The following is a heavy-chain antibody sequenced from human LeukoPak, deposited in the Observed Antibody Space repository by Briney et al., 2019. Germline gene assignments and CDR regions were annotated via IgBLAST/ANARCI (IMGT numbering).Heavy chain of an antibody. CDR3: ARTYGDYTDGFDY. CDR1: GGTFSSYA. Sequence: ASVKVSCKASGGTFSSYAISWVRQAPGQGLEWMGGIIPIFGTANYAQKFQGRVTMTTDTSTSTAYMELRSLRSDDTAVYYCARTYGDYTDGFDYWGQGTLVTVSS. J-gene: IGHJ4*02. V-gene: IGHV1-69*05. D-gene: IGHD4-17*01. CDR2: IIPIFGTA.